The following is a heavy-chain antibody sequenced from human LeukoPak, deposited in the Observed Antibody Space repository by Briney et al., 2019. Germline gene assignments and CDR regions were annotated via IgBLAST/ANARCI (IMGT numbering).Heavy chain of an antibody. J-gene: IGHJ4*02. CDR1: GGSISSYY. Sequence: SETLPLTCTVSGGSISSYYWSWIRRPAGKGLEWIGRIYTSGSTNYNPSLKSRVTTSVDTSKYQFSLKLSSVTTADTAVYYCARAPRDGYNYLFDYWGQGTLVTVSS. D-gene: IGHD5-24*01. CDR3: ARAPRDGYNYLFDY. V-gene: IGHV4-4*07. CDR2: IYTSGST.